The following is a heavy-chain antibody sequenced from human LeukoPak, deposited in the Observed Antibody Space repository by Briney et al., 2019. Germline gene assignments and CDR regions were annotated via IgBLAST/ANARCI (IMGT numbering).Heavy chain of an antibody. CDR1: GYSISSGHY. J-gene: IGHJ6*03. V-gene: IGHV4-38-2*01. CDR2: IYHSGSS. CDR3: ARAKNPHYYYYYMDF. Sequence: SETLSLTCAVSGYSISSGHYWVWIRQPPGKGLEYIGNIYHSGSSHYNPSLKSRVTISVDTSNNQFSLKLSSVTAADTAVYYCARAKNPHYYYYYMDFWGRGTTVTVSS.